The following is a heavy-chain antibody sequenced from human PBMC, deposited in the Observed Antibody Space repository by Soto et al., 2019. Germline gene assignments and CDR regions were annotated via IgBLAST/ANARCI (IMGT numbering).Heavy chain of an antibody. J-gene: IGHJ6*02. Sequence: GASVNVTCKASGYTFTSYAINWVRQATGQGLELVGWMNPNSGDTDYAQKFQGRVNMTGDTSINTAYMELSILRSEDTAVYYCAKEAAYYYYGMDVWGQGTTVTVSS. V-gene: IGHV1-8*01. CDR2: MNPNSGDT. CDR1: GYTFTSYA. D-gene: IGHD2-15*01. CDR3: AKEAAYYYYGMDV.